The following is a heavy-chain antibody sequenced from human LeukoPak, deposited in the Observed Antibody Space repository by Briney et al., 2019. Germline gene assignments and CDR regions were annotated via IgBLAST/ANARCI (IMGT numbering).Heavy chain of an antibody. CDR3: ARDKAHSYGRYFDP. CDR2: ISNGNT. V-gene: IGHV4-59*01. J-gene: IGHJ5*02. D-gene: IGHD5-18*01. Sequence: PSETLSLTCSVAGGSISTYYWNWIRQTPGKGLEWIGHISNGNTDYNPSLKSRVTISVDTSKNQFSLGLTSVTAADTAVYYCARDKAHSYGRYFDPWGQGALVIVSS. CDR1: GGSISTYY.